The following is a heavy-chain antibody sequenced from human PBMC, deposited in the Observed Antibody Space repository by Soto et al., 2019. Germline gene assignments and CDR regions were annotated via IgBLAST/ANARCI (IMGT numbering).Heavy chain of an antibody. Sequence: QVQLVQSGAEVKKPGASVKVSCKASGYTFTNYGITWVRQAPGQGLELAGWISAYNGNTSYAQKLQGRVTVTTDTSTSTAYMELRSLRSDDTAVYYCARGLSFYPYDILTDDAFDIWGLGTMVTVSS. CDR3: ARGLSFYPYDILTDDAFDI. CDR1: GYTFTNYG. CDR2: ISAYNGNT. V-gene: IGHV1-18*01. D-gene: IGHD3-9*01. J-gene: IGHJ3*02.